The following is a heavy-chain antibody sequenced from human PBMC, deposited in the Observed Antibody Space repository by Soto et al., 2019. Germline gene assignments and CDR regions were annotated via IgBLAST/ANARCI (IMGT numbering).Heavy chain of an antibody. D-gene: IGHD1-26*01. J-gene: IGHJ4*02. V-gene: IGHV3-53*01. CDR1: GFSVSTNY. CDR2: IYSGGST. CDR3: ARGSGSLYYFDF. Sequence: PGGSLRLSCAASGFSVSTNYMTWVRQAPGKGLEWVSVIYSGGSTYYADSVKGRFTISRDNSKNTLHLQMNSLRAEATAVYYCARGSGSLYYFDFWGRGTLVTVSS.